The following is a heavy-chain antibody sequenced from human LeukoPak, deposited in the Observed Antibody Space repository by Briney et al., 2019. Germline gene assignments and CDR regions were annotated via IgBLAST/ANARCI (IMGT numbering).Heavy chain of an antibody. CDR2: ISGSGGST. CDR3: AKWFSNWNGGYYFDY. J-gene: IGHJ4*02. CDR1: GFTFSSYA. Sequence: PGGSLRLSCAASGFTFSSYAMSWVRHAPGKGLEWVSAISGSGGSTYYADSVKGRFTISRDNSKNTLYLQMNSLRAEDTAVYYCAKWFSNWNGGYYFDYWGQGTLVTVSS. V-gene: IGHV3-23*01. D-gene: IGHD1-20*01.